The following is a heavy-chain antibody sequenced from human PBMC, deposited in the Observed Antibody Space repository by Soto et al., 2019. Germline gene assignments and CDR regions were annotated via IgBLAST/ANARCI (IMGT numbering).Heavy chain of an antibody. Sequence: QVQLVESGGGVVQPGRSLRLSRAASGFTFSSYAMHWVRQAPGKGLEWVAVISYDGSNKYYADSVKGRFTISRDNSKNTLYLQMNSLRAEDTAVYYCAREQGIGYYDSSGYDAFDIWGQGTMVTVSS. V-gene: IGHV3-30-3*01. CDR3: AREQGIGYYDSSGYDAFDI. J-gene: IGHJ3*02. D-gene: IGHD3-22*01. CDR1: GFTFSSYA. CDR2: ISYDGSNK.